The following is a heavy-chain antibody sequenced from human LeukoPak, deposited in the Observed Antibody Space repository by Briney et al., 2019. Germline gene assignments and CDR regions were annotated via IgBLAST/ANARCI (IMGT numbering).Heavy chain of an antibody. V-gene: IGHV3-11*01. CDR2: ISSCGSTI. CDR3: AREGPGIAVASYYYYYYMDV. CDR1: GFTFSDYY. Sequence: GGSLRLSCAASGFTFSDYYMSWIRLAPGKGLEWVSYISSCGSTIYYADSVKGRFTISRDNAKNSLYLQMNSLRAEDTALYHCAREGPGIAVASYYYYYYMDVWGKGTTVTVSS. D-gene: IGHD6-19*01. J-gene: IGHJ6*03.